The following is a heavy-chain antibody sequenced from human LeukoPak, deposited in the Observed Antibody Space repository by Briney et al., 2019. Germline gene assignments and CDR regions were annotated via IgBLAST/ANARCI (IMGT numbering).Heavy chain of an antibody. J-gene: IGHJ4*02. CDR1: GFTFSSYG. D-gene: IGHD2-2*01. CDR3: AKDRREYCSSTSCSAPFDY. CDR2: IRYDGSNK. Sequence: GGSLRLSCAASGFTFSSYGMHWVRQAPGKGLEWVAFIRYDGSNKYYADSVKGRFTISRDNSKNTLYLQMNSLRAEDTAVYYCAKDRREYCSSTSCSAPFDYWGQGTLVTVSS. V-gene: IGHV3-30*02.